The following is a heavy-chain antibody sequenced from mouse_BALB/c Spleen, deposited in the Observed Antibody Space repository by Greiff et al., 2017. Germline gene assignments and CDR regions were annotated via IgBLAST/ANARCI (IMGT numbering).Heavy chain of an antibody. J-gene: IGHJ2*01. V-gene: IGHV3-2*02. CDR3: ARLMGEYFDY. D-gene: IGHD2-3*01. Sequence: DVKLQESGPGLVKPSQSLSLTCTVTGYSITSDYAWNWIRQFPGNKLEWMGYISYSGSTSYNPSLKSRISITRDTSKNQFFLQLNSVTTEDTATYYCARLMGEYFDYWGQGTTLTVSS. CDR1: GYSITSDYA. CDR2: ISYSGST.